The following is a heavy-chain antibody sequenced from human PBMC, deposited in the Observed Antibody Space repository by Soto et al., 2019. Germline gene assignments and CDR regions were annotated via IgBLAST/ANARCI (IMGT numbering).Heavy chain of an antibody. CDR3: AHEMGEYSSSWYRGWFDP. D-gene: IGHD6-13*01. CDR2: IYWNDDK. V-gene: IGHV2-5*01. CDR1: GFSLSTSGVG. Sequence: QITLKESGPTLVKPTQTLTLPCTFSGFSLSTSGVGVGWIRQPPGKALEWLALIYWNDDKRYSPSLKSRLTITKDTSKNQVVLTMTNMDPVDTATYYCAHEMGEYSSSWYRGWFDPWGQGTLVTVSS. J-gene: IGHJ5*02.